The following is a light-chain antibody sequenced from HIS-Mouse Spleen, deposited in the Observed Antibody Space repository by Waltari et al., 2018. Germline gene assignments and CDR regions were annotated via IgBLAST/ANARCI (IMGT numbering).Light chain of an antibody. J-gene: IGLJ2*01. V-gene: IGLV2-14*03. CDR3: SSYTSSSFNVV. CDR1: SSDVGCYNY. Sequence: QSALTQPASGSGSPGQAISSSCTGTSSDVGCYNYVSWYQQHPGKAPKLMIYDVSHRPSGVSNRFSGSKSGNTASLTISGLQAEDEADYYCSSYTSSSFNVVFGGGTK. CDR2: DVS.